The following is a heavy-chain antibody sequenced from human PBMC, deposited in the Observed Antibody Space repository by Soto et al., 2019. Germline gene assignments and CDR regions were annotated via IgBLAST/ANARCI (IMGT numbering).Heavy chain of an antibody. CDR3: AKDSSGYPGGYFDY. D-gene: IGHD3-22*01. J-gene: IGHJ4*02. CDR1: GFTFSSYA. V-gene: IGHV3-23*01. CDR2: ISGSGGST. Sequence: GGSLRLSCAASGFTFSSYAMSWVRQAPGKGLEWVSAISGSGGSTYYADSVKGRFTISRDNSKNTLYLQMNSLRAEDTAVYYCAKDSSGYPGGYFDYWGQGTLVTSPQ.